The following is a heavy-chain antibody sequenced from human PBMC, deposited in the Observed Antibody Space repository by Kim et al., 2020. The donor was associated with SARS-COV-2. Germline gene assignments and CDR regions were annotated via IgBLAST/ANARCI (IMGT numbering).Heavy chain of an antibody. D-gene: IGHD3-16*02. V-gene: IGHV3-7*01. CDR3: ASDGGDYVWGSYRQEKYAFDI. CDR2: IKQDGSEK. CDR1: GFTFSSYW. J-gene: IGHJ3*02. Sequence: GGSLRLSCAASGFTFSSYWMSWVRQAPGKGLEWVANIKQDGSEKYYVDSVKGRFTISRDNAKNSLYLQMNSLRAEDTAVYYCASDGGDYVWGSYRQEKYAFDIWGQGTMVTVSS.